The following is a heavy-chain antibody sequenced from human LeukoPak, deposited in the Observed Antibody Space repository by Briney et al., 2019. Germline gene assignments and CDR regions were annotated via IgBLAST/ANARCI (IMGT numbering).Heavy chain of an antibody. J-gene: IGHJ4*02. CDR1: GFTFSNSA. V-gene: IGHV3-23*01. CDR3: AKSRLVVTAFDY. D-gene: IGHD4-23*01. Sequence: GGSLRLSCAASGFTFSNSAMSWVRQAPGRGLEWVSTINGSGGSTYYADSVKGRFTFSRDNSKNTLYLQMNSLRTEDTAIYYCAKSRLVVTAFDYWGQGTLVTVSS. CDR2: INGSGGST.